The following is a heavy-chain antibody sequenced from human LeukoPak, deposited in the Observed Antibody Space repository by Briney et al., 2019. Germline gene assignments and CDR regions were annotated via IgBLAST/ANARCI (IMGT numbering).Heavy chain of an antibody. Sequence: GGSLRLSCSASWLKFNRYAMSWVRQAPRKGVEWVSGVRTSGGSTYYVDSVKGQFTIYRDNSKNTLYLQMNSLRAEDTAVYYCAKDTVEYYYDSSGYYWREGTQVTVSS. CDR3: AKDTVEYYYDSSGYY. V-gene: IGHV3-23*01. J-gene: IGHJ4*02. D-gene: IGHD3-22*01. CDR1: WLKFNRYA. CDR2: VRTSGGST.